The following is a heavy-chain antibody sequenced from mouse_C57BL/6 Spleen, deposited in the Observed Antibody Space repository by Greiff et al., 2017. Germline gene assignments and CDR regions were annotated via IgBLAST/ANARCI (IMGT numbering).Heavy chain of an antibody. CDR1: GYTFTSYD. V-gene: IGHV1-85*01. CDR3: ASPYGNPRV. D-gene: IGHD2-10*02. CDR2: IYPRDGST. Sequence: QVQLKQSGPELVQPGASVKLSCKASGYTFTSYDINWVKQRPGQGLAWIGWIYPRDGSTKYNEKFKGKATLTVDTSSSTAYMELHSLTSEDSAVYFCASPYGNPRVWGQGTLVTVSA. J-gene: IGHJ3*01.